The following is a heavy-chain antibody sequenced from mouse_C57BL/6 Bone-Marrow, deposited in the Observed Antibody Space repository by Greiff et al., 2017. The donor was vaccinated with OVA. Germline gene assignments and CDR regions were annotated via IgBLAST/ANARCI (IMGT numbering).Heavy chain of an antibody. D-gene: IGHD3-2*02. CDR1: EYEFPSHD. Sequence: DVQLVESGGDLVKPGGSLKLSCESNEYEFPSHDMSWVRKTPEKRLELVAAINSDGGSTYYPDTMERRFIISRDNTKKTLYLQMSSLRSEDTALYYCARHRQLRPFAYWGQGTLVTVSA. V-gene: IGHV5-2*01. J-gene: IGHJ3*01. CDR2: INSDGGST. CDR3: ARHRQLRPFAY.